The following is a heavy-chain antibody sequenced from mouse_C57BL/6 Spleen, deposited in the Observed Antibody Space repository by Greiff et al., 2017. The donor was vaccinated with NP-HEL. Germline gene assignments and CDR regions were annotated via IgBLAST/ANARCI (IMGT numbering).Heavy chain of an antibody. CDR1: GFTFSSYA. CDR2: ISSGGDYI. D-gene: IGHD1-1*01. CDR3: SRETVGYYFDY. J-gene: IGHJ2*01. Sequence: EVQGVESGEGLVKPGGSLKLSCAASGFTFSSYAMSWVRQTPEKRLEWVAYISSGGDYIYYADTVKGRFTISRDNARNTLYLQMSSLKSEDTAMYYCSRETVGYYFDYWGQGTTLTVSS. V-gene: IGHV5-9-1*02.